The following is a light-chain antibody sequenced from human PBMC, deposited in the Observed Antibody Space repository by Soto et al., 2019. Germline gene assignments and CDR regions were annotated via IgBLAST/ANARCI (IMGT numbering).Light chain of an antibody. CDR3: CSYAGSSTVI. V-gene: IGLV2-23*01. CDR1: SSDVGSYNL. Sequence: QSVLTQPASGSGSPGQSITISCTGTSSDVGSYNLVSWYQQHPGKPPKLMIYEGNKRPSGVSNRFSGSKSGNTASLTISGLQAEDEADYYCCSYAGSSTVIFGGGTKLTVL. CDR2: EGN. J-gene: IGLJ2*01.